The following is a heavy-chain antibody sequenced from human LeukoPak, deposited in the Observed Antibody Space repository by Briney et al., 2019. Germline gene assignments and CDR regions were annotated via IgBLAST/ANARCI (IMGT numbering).Heavy chain of an antibody. Sequence: PSETLSLTCAVSGYSISSGYYWGWIRQPPGKGLEWIGSIYHSGSTYYNPSLKSRVTISVDTSKNQFSLKLSSVTAADTAVYYCARHDWTFDIWGQGTMVTASS. D-gene: IGHD3-9*01. CDR1: GYSISSGYY. CDR3: ARHDWTFDI. CDR2: IYHSGST. J-gene: IGHJ3*02. V-gene: IGHV4-38-2*01.